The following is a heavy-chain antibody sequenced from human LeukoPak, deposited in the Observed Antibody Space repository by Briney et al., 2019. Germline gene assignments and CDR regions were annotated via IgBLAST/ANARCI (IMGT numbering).Heavy chain of an antibody. CDR1: GFTFSSYA. D-gene: IGHD3-22*01. Sequence: PGGSLRLSCAASGFTFSSYAMSWVRQAPGKGLEWVSAISGSGGSTYYADSVKGRFTISRDNSKNTLYLQMNSLRAEDTAVYYCAKVGDYYDSSGSYYWGQGTLVTVSS. V-gene: IGHV3-23*01. J-gene: IGHJ4*02. CDR2: ISGSGGST. CDR3: AKVGDYYDSSGSYY.